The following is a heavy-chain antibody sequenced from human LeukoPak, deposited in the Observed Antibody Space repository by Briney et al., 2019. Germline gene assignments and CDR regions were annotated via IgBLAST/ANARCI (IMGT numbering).Heavy chain of an antibody. J-gene: IGHJ4*02. CDR3: AKDHSSSWGPDYFDY. V-gene: IGHV3-21*04. CDR1: GFSFSSYS. Sequence: GGSLRLSCAASGFSFSSYSMNWVRQAPGKGLEWVSSISSSTSDIYYADSVKGRFTISRDNSKNTLYLQMNSLRAEDTAVYYCAKDHSSSWGPDYFDYWGQGTLVTVSS. CDR2: ISSSTSDI. D-gene: IGHD6-6*01.